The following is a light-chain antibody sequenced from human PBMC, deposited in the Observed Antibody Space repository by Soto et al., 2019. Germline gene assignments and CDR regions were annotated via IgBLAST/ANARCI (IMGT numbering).Light chain of an antibody. V-gene: IGKV3-11*01. Sequence: EIVLTQSPATLSLPPGERATLSCRASQSVSSYLAWYQQKPGLAPRLLIYDASKRATGIPARFSGSGSGTDFTLTSSSLEPEDFAVYYCQQRSNWLITFGQGTRLEIK. CDR3: QQRSNWLIT. CDR1: QSVSSY. CDR2: DAS. J-gene: IGKJ5*01.